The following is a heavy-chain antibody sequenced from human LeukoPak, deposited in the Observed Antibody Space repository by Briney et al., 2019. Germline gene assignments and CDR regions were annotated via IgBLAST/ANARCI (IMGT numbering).Heavy chain of an antibody. Sequence: GASVKVSCKASGYTFTSYYMHWVRQAPGQGLEWMGIINPSGGSTSYAQKFQGRVTMTRDTSTSTVYMELSSLRAEDTAVYYCARGSCSGGSCYPNWYFDLWGRGALVTVSS. CDR3: ARGSCSGGSCYPNWYFDL. J-gene: IGHJ2*01. CDR1: GYTFTSYY. D-gene: IGHD2-15*01. V-gene: IGHV1-46*01. CDR2: INPSGGST.